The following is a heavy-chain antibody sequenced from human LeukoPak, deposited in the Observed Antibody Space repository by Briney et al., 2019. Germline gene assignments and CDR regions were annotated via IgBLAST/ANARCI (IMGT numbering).Heavy chain of an antibody. CDR3: ARDIGRYSGSYPDY. Sequence: ASVKVSCRASGYIFTGYYMHWVRQAPGQGLEWMGWINPNSGGTNYAQKFQGRVTMTRDTSISTAYMELSRLRSDDTAVYYCARDIGRYSGSYPDYWGQGTLVTVSS. D-gene: IGHD1-26*01. CDR1: GYIFTGYY. V-gene: IGHV1-2*02. J-gene: IGHJ4*02. CDR2: INPNSGGT.